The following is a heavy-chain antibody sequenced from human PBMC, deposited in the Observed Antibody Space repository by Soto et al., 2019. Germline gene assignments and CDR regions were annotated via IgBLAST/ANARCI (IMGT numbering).Heavy chain of an antibody. CDR3: ARDLFLQGYYGSGNYYAPDY. CDR1: EFTFTNYA. V-gene: IGHV3-23*01. CDR2: ISGSGTTT. J-gene: IGHJ4*02. D-gene: IGHD3-10*01. Sequence: EVQLLESGGGLVQPGGSLRLSCAASEFTFTNYAMNWVRQAPGKGLEWVSSISGSGTTTYYADSVQGRFTISRDNSRHTLYLEMNSLRAEDTAVYYCARDLFLQGYYGSGNYYAPDYWGQGTLVPVSS.